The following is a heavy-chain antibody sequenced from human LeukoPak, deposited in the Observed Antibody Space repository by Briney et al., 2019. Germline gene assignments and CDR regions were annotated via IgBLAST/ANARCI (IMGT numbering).Heavy chain of an antibody. V-gene: IGHV1-24*01. Sequence: GASVKVSCKVSGYTLTELSMHWVRQAPGKGLEWMGGFDPEDGETIYVQKFQGRVTMTEDTSTDTAYMELSSLRSEDTAVYYCATDTYSSSWTHAFDIWGQGTMVTVSS. CDR1: GYTLTELS. J-gene: IGHJ3*02. CDR3: ATDTYSSSWTHAFDI. D-gene: IGHD6-13*01. CDR2: FDPEDGET.